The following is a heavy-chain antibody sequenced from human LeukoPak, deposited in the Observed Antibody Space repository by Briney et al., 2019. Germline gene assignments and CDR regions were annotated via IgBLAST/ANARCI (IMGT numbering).Heavy chain of an antibody. Sequence: GGSLRLSCAASGGTFISYWMSWVRQAPGKGLEGGANIKEDGSEKYYVDSVKGRFTISRDNAKNSPYLQMNSLRAADTAVYYCARGRFNYDNSGYSSFYHWGQGTMVTVSS. CDR1: GGTFISYW. V-gene: IGHV3-7*01. D-gene: IGHD3-22*01. J-gene: IGHJ4*02. CDR3: ARGRFNYDNSGYSSFYH. CDR2: IKEDGSEK.